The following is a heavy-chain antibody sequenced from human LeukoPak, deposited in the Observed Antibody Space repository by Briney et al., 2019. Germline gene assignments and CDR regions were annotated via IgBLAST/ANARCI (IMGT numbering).Heavy chain of an antibody. Sequence: SETLSLTCTVSGGSISSYYWSWIRQPPGKGLEWIGYIYYSGSTNYNPSLKSRVTISVNTSKNQFSLKLSSVTAADTAVYYCARDRDTYSSGWVPWFDPWGQGTLVTVSS. J-gene: IGHJ5*02. D-gene: IGHD6-19*01. CDR3: ARDRDTYSSGWVPWFDP. CDR2: IYYSGST. CDR1: GGSISSYY. V-gene: IGHV4-59*01.